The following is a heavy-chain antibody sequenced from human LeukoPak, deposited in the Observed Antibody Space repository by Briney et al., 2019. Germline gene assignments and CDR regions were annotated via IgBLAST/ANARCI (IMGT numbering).Heavy chain of an antibody. CDR3: ARDRGTTVTAYYFDY. CDR1: GFTFDDYG. Sequence: GGTLRLSCAASGFTFDDYGMSWVRQAPGKGLEWVSGINWNGGSTGYADSVKGRFTISRDNAKNSLYLQMNSLRAEDTALYYCARDRGTTVTAYYFDYWGQGTLVTVSS. V-gene: IGHV3-20*04. J-gene: IGHJ4*02. CDR2: INWNGGST. D-gene: IGHD4-17*01.